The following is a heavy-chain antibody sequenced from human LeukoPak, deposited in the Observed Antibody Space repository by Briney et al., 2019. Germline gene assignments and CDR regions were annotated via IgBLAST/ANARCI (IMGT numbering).Heavy chain of an antibody. CDR3: AKLLGATTD. V-gene: IGHV3-23*01. J-gene: IGHJ4*02. D-gene: IGHD1-26*01. Sequence: GGSLRLSCAGSGFTFSSSAMTWVRQAPGKGLEWVSSISPSGTGTYYADSVRVRFTISRDNSKNTLFLQMNSLRAEDTALYYCAKLLGATTDWGQRTLVTVSS. CDR1: GFTFSSSA. CDR2: ISPSGTGT.